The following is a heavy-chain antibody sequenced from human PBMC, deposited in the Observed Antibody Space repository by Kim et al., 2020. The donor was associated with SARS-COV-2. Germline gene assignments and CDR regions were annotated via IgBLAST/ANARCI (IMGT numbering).Heavy chain of an antibody. CDR2: ISYDGSNK. CDR3: AKGRISSWYYYYYMEV. CDR1: GFTFSSYG. V-gene: IGHV3-30*18. D-gene: IGHD6-13*01. J-gene: IGHJ6*03. Sequence: GGSLRLSCAASGFTFSSYGMHWVRQAPGKGLEWVAVISYDGSNKYYADSVKGRFTISRDNSKNTLYLQMNSLRAEDTAVYYCAKGRISSWYYYYYMEVWG.